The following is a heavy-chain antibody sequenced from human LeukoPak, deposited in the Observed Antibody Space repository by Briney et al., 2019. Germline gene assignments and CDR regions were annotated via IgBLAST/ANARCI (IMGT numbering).Heavy chain of an antibody. J-gene: IGHJ4*02. CDR3: ARYGDPNYYFDY. D-gene: IGHD2-21*02. CDR2: VYTSEDA. Sequence: SETLSLTCTVSGGSISSYYWSWIRQPAGKGLEWIGRVYTSEDAKYNPPLESRVSMSLDTSKNQFSLRLTSVTAADTAVYYCARYGDPNYYFDYWGRGALVTVSS. CDR1: GGSISSYY. V-gene: IGHV4-4*07.